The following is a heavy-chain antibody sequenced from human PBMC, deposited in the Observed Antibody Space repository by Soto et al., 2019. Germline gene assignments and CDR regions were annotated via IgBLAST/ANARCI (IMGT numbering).Heavy chain of an antibody. CDR3: AGQGIGNLHGVADV. CDR2: VYYNGGS. J-gene: IGHJ6*02. CDR1: GGSIDGYN. Sequence: QVQLQESGPGLVKPSETLSLTCTVSGGSIDGYNCAWIRQPPGKALEWVGYVYYNGGSSYNPSLMSRVTLSMGSARSQFSLQLRSVTAADTAVDYCAGQGIGNLHGVADVWGRGTTVTVSS. D-gene: IGHD6-13*01. V-gene: IGHV4-59*08.